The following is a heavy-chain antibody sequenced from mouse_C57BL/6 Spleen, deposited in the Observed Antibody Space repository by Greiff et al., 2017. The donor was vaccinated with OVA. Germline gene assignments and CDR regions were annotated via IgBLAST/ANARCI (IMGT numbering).Heavy chain of an antibody. J-gene: IGHJ4*01. V-gene: IGHV1-55*01. D-gene: IGHD2-5*01. CDR1: GYTFTSYW. Sequence: QVQLQQPGAELVKPGASVKMSCKASGYTFTSYWITWVKQRPGQGLEWIGDIYPGSGSTNYNEKFKSKATLTVDTSSSTAYMQLSSLTSEDSAVYYCARSYYSNYRGAMDYWGQGTSVTVSS. CDR3: ARSYYSNYRGAMDY. CDR2: IYPGSGST.